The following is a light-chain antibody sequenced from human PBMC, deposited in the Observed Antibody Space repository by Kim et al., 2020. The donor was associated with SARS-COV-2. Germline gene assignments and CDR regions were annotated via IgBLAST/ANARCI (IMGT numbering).Light chain of an antibody. Sequence: SSELTQDPAVSVALGQKVSITCQGDSLRSHYATWYQQKPGKAPILFIYGKNNRPSGFPDRFSGSSSGNTASLTITGTQAGDEADYYCNSRDSNDNVVFGGGTKLTVL. V-gene: IGLV3-19*01. J-gene: IGLJ2*01. CDR1: SLRSHY. CDR3: NSRDSNDNVV. CDR2: GKN.